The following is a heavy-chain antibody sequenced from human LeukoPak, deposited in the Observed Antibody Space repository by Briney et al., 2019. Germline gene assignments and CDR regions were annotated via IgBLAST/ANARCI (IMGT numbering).Heavy chain of an antibody. D-gene: IGHD5-24*01. CDR3: ARHGGDGYKYDY. Sequence: GGSLRLSCAASGFSVSNTYMNWVRQAPGKGLEWVSYISSSGDTVSYADSVKGRFTIPRDNAKNSLYLQMNSLRAEDTAVYYCARHGGDGYKYDYWGQGTLVTVSA. CDR2: ISSSGDTV. V-gene: IGHV3-11*04. J-gene: IGHJ4*02. CDR1: GFSVSNTY.